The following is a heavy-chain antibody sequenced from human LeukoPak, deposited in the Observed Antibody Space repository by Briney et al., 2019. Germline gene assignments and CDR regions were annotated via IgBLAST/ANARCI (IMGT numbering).Heavy chain of an antibody. V-gene: IGHV3-30*12. J-gene: IGHJ2*01. CDR2: IDPGGGDN. CDR1: GFTFSYYG. CDR3: ARDSDATGSHWFFDV. D-gene: IGHD2-15*01. Sequence: GTSQRLFCAASGFTFSYYGLVWVRQAPGKGLRWVAAIDPGGGDNYYADSVRGRFAVSRDNYKDTLYLQIDSLTVVDTAMYFCARDSDATGSHWFFDVWGRGTLV.